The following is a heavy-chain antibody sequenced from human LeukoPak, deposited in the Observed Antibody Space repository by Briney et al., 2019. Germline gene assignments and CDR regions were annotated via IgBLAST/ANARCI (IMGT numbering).Heavy chain of an antibody. CDR3: ARTHYSSGSYYGLDY. D-gene: IGHD3-10*01. V-gene: IGHV4-34*01. J-gene: IGHJ4*02. CDR1: GGSFSGYY. CDR2: INHSGST. Sequence: SETLSLTCAVYGGSFSGYYWSWIRQPPGKGLEWIGEINHSGSTNYNPSLKSRVTISVDTSKNQFSLKLSSVTAADTAVYYCARTHYSSGSYYGLDYWGQGTLVTVSS.